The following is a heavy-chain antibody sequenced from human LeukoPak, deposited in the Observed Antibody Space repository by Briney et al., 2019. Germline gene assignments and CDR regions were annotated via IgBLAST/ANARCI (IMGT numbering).Heavy chain of an antibody. CDR1: GFTFSSYA. V-gene: IGHV3-30*04. CDR2: ISYDGSNK. J-gene: IGHJ3*02. D-gene: IGHD6-6*01. CDR3: ARGQYSSSSSAFDI. Sequence: GGSLRLSCAASGFTFSSYAMHWVRQAPGKGLEWVAVISYDGSNKYYADSVKGRFTISRDNSKNTLYLQMNSLRAEDTAVYYCARGQYSSSSSAFDIWGQGTMVTVSS.